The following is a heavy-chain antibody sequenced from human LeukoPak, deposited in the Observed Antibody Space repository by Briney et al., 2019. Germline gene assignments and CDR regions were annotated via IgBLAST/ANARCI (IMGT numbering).Heavy chain of an antibody. CDR3: ARLLAPDYDILTGYRD. D-gene: IGHD3-9*01. CDR2: INPSGGST. J-gene: IGHJ4*02. V-gene: IGHV1-46*01. CDR1: GYTFTSYY. Sequence: ASVKVSCKASGYTFTSYYMHWVRQAPGQGLEWMGIINPSGGSTSYAQKFQGRVTMTRDMSTSTVYMELSSLRSEDTAVYYCARLLAPDYDILTGYRDWGQGTLVTVSS.